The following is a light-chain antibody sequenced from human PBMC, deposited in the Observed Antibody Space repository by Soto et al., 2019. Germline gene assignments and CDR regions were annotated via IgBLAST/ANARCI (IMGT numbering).Light chain of an antibody. CDR1: QSISSY. V-gene: IGKV1-39*01. J-gene: IGKJ4*01. Sequence: DIQMTQSPSSLSASVGDRVTITCRASQSISSYLNWYQQKPEKAPKLLIYAASSLQSGVPSRFSGSGSGTDFTLTISSLQLEDFATYYCQQTYSLLTFGGGTKVEIK. CDR3: QQTYSLLT. CDR2: AAS.